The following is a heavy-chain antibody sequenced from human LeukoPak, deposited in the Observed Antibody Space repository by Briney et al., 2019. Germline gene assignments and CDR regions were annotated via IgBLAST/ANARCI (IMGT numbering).Heavy chain of an antibody. J-gene: IGHJ4*02. D-gene: IGHD3-22*01. CDR3: TSQQYYYDSSVWAEAFDY. CDR2: IWHDGSNK. CDR1: GFTFSTYG. V-gene: IGHV3-33*08. Sequence: PGRSPRLSCAASGFTFSTYGMHWVRQAPGKGLEWVAVIWHDGSNKYYSDSVKGRFTISRDNSKSTVYLQMNSLRAEDTAVYYCTSQQYYYDSSVWAEAFDYWGQGILVSVSS.